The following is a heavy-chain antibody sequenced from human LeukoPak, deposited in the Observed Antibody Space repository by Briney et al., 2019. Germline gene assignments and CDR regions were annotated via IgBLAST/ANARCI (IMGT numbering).Heavy chain of an antibody. Sequence: GGPLSFSVAAPGLTSIIYERTGAGQAPGKGLGWVSYISSSGSTIYYADSVKGRFTISRDNAKNSLCLQMNSLRAEDTAVYYCAELGITMIGGVWGKGTTVTISS. V-gene: IGHV3-48*03. CDR1: GLTSIIYE. D-gene: IGHD3-10*02. J-gene: IGHJ6*04. CDR2: ISSSGSTI. CDR3: AELGITMIGGV.